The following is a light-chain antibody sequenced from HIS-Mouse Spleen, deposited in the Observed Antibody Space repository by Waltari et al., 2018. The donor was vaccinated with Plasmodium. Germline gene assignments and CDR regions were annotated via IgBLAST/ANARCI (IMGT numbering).Light chain of an antibody. J-gene: IGLJ2*01. CDR3: QSYDSSNHVV. V-gene: IGLV6-57*02. CDR2: EDN. CDR1: SARIARNY. Sequence: NFMLTQPHSVSESPGKTVTISCTGSSARIARNYVQWYQQRPGSAPTTVIYEDNQRPSGVPDRFSGSIDSSSNSASLTISGLKTEDEADYYCQSYDSSNHVVFGGGTKLTVL.